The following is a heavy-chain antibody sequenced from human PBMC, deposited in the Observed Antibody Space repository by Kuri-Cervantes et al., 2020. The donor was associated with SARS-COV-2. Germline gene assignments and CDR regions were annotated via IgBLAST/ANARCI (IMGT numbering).Heavy chain of an antibody. J-gene: IGHJ4*02. V-gene: IGHV4-34*01. CDR1: GGSFSGYY. D-gene: IGHD4-23*01. Sequence: SQTLSLTCAVYGGSFSGYYWSWIRQPPGKGLEWIGEINHSGSTNYNPSLKSRATISVDTSKNQFSLKLSSVTAADTAVYYCARVKSVVTPDIDYWGQGTLVTVSS. CDR2: INHSGST. CDR3: ARVKSVVTPDIDY.